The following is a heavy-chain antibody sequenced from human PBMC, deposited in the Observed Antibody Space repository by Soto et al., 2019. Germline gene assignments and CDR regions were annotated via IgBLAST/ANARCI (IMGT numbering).Heavy chain of an antibody. D-gene: IGHD2-15*01. CDR3: ARRYCSGGSCYHLFDY. CDR2: INGDGSST. J-gene: IGHJ4*02. Sequence: EVQLVESGGGLVQPGGSLRLSCAASGFTFSNYWMHWVRQAPGKGLVWVSRINGDGSSTNYADSVKGRFTVSRDNAKNTLYLQMNSLRAEDTAVYYCARRYCSGGSCYHLFDYWGQGTLVTVSS. V-gene: IGHV3-74*01. CDR1: GFTFSNYW.